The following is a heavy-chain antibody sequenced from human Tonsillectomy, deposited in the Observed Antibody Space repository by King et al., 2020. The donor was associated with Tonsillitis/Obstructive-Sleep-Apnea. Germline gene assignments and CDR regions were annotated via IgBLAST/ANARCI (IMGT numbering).Heavy chain of an antibody. CDR1: GGSVNSYY. D-gene: IGHD6-13*01. CDR3: ARASSSSWFWFDP. CDR2: IYYSGST. Sequence: PLQESGPGLVKPSETLSLTCTVSGGSVNSYYWTWLRQPPGKGLEWIGSIYYSGSTNYNPSLKSRVTISVDTSKNQFSLKLSSVTAADTAVYYCARASSSSWFWFDPWGQGTLVTVSS. J-gene: IGHJ5*02. V-gene: IGHV4-59*02.